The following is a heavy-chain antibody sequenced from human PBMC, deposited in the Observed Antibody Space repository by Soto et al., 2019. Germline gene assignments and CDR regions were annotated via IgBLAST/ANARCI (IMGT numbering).Heavy chain of an antibody. CDR1: GFTFSSYG. V-gene: IGHV3-30*18. CDR2: ISYDGSNK. Sequence: PGGSLRLSCAASGFTFSSYGMHWVRQAPGKGLEWVAVISYDGSNKYYADSVKGRFTISRDNSKNTLYLQMNSLRAEDTAVYYCAKETYSSNLLDYWGQRTLVTVSS. J-gene: IGHJ4*02. D-gene: IGHD6-13*01. CDR3: AKETYSSNLLDY.